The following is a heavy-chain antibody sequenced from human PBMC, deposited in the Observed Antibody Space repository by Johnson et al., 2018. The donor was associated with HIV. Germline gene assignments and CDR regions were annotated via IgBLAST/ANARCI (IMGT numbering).Heavy chain of an antibody. Sequence: QVLLVESGGGLVKPGGSLRLSCAASGFTFSDYYMSWIRQAPGKGLEWVSYISSSGSTIYYADSVKGRFIISRDNAKNSLYLQMNSLRAEDTAVYYCALKAAFNDAFDIWGQGTMVTVSS. CDR2: ISSSGSTI. CDR3: ALKAAFNDAFDI. J-gene: IGHJ3*02. CDR1: GFTFSDYY. V-gene: IGHV3-11*04. D-gene: IGHD6-25*01.